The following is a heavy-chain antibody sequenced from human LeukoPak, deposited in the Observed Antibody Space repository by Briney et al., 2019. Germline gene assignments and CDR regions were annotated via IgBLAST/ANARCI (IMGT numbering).Heavy chain of an antibody. CDR1: GYSISSGYY. CDR3: ARDRGVAVAGPPGY. Sequence: SETLSLTCAVSGYSISSGYYWGWTRQPPGKGLEWVGSIFHSGSTYYNPSLKSRVTISVDTSKSQFSLKLSSVTAADTAVYYCARDRGVAVAGPPGYWGQGTLVTVFS. D-gene: IGHD6-19*01. CDR2: IFHSGST. J-gene: IGHJ4*02. V-gene: IGHV4-38-2*02.